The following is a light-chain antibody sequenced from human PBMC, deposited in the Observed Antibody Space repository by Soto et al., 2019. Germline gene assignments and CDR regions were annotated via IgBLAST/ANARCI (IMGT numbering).Light chain of an antibody. CDR3: QQRSKWPVT. Sequence: EVVLTQSPATLSLSPGERATLSCRASRSVSSYLAWYQQKVGQAPRLLIYDASNRATGIPARFSGSGSGTDFSLTISSLEPEDFAVYYCQQRSKWPVTFGQGTKLEIK. J-gene: IGKJ2*01. CDR1: RSVSSY. V-gene: IGKV3-11*01. CDR2: DAS.